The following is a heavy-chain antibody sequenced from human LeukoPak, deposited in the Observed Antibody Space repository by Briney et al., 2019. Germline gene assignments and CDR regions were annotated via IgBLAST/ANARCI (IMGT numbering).Heavy chain of an antibody. CDR1: GGSISSYY. J-gene: IGHJ4*02. CDR2: IYYSGST. V-gene: IGHV4-59*01. Sequence: SETLSLTCTVSGGSISSYYWSWIWQPPGKGLEWVGYIYYSGSTNYNPSLKSRVTISVDTSKNQFSLKLSSVTAADTAVYYCARSAGGASFYYWGQGTLVTVSS. D-gene: IGHD1-26*01. CDR3: ARSAGGASFYY.